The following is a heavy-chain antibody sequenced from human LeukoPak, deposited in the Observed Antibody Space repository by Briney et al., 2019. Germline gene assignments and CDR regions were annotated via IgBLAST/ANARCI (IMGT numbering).Heavy chain of an antibody. Sequence: ASAKVSCKASGYTFTSYDINWVRQATGQGLEWMGWMNPNSGNTGCAQKFQGRVTMTRNTSISTAYMELSSLRSEDTAVYYCARGTRYCSSTSCYRGENWFDPWGQGTLVTVSS. CDR3: ARGTRYCSSTSCYRGENWFDP. D-gene: IGHD2-2*02. CDR2: MNPNSGNT. J-gene: IGHJ5*02. CDR1: GYTFTSYD. V-gene: IGHV1-8*01.